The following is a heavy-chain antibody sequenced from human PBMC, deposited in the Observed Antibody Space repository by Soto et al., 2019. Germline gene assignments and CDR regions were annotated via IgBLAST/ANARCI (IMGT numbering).Heavy chain of an antibody. D-gene: IGHD3-3*01. CDR1: ADSFSSYG. Sequence: QVQLVQSGAEVKEPGSAVKVSCKAPADSFSSYGISWVRQAPGQGLEWMGGIIPIFGTTNYAEKFQGRVTITADESTNTAYMELRSLRSEDTALYYCARVFPDGWVEPGVVLGYLDTWGRGTLVTVSS. CDR2: IIPIFGTT. J-gene: IGHJ4*02. CDR3: ARVFPDGWVEPGVVLGYLDT. V-gene: IGHV1-69*01.